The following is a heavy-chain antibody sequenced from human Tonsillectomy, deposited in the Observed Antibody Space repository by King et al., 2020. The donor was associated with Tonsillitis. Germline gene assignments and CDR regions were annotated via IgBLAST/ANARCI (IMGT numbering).Heavy chain of an antibody. CDR3: TTRPWFDY. V-gene: IGHV3-15*07. Sequence: VQLVESGGGLVRPGGSLRLSCAASGFTFTNAWMNWVRQAPGKGLEWVARIQTKSDGGTKDYAEPVKGRVSISRDDSKNTLYLEMSSLKIEDTGVYYCTTRPWFDYWGQGTLVTVSS. CDR1: GFTFTNAW. CDR2: IQTKSDGGTK. J-gene: IGHJ4*02.